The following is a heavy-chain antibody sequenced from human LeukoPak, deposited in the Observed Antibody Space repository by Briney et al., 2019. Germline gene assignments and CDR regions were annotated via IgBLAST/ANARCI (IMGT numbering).Heavy chain of an antibody. V-gene: IGHV5-51*01. CDR1: GYSFTSYW. D-gene: IGHD6-19*01. J-gene: IGHJ4*02. CDR3: ARHTSPGAVAGTEFDY. CDR2: IYPGDSDT. Sequence: HGESLKISCKGSGYSFTSYWIGWVLQMPGKGLEWMGIIYPGDSDTRYSPSSQGQVTISADKSISTAYLQWSSLKASDTAMYYCARHTSPGAVAGTEFDYWGQGALVTVSS.